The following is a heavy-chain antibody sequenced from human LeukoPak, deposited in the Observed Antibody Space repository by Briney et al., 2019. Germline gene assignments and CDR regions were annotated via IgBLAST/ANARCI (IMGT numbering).Heavy chain of an antibody. CDR3: ATLTYYYASGSYTAAA. Sequence: ASVTVSFTASGSTFTTYYMHWLRQAPGQGLEWMGIIDPSGGSTSYAQKFQGRVTMTRDTSTSTVYMELSSLRSEDTAVYYCATLTYYYASGSYTAAAWGQGPLVPVSS. CDR2: IDPSGGST. J-gene: IGHJ5*02. CDR1: GSTFTTYY. V-gene: IGHV1-46*01. D-gene: IGHD3-10*01.